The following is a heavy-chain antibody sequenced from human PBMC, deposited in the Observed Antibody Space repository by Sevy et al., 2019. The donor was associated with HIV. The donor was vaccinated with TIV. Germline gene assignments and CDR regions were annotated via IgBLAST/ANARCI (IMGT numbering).Heavy chain of an antibody. V-gene: IGHV3-23*01. CDR2: ISVSGGNT. CDR3: AKDQDIHWFDP. J-gene: IGHJ5*02. CDR1: GFTFSIYA. D-gene: IGHD2-15*01. Sequence: GGSLRLSCAASGFTFSIYALTWVRQAPGRGLEWVSSISVSGGNTYYADSVKGRFTISRDNSKNTLYLQMNSLRAEDTAVYYCAKDQDIHWFDPWGQGTLVTVSS.